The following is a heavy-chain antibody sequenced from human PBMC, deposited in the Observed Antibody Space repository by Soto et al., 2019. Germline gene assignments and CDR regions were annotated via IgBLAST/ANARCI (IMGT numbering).Heavy chain of an antibody. CDR3: ARRFEGKSKNERYVDQ. Sequence: EVQLVASGGGLVKPGGSLRLSCEASGFAFSSYAMAWVRLAPGKGLEWVSSILTGAYTSYGDSVTGRFTISRDSAKHSLYLHMQSLRAEDTAVYSCARRFEGKSKNERYVDQWGQGTLVSFSP. V-gene: IGHV3-21*06. J-gene: IGHJ4*02. D-gene: IGHD3-9*01. CDR1: GFAFSSYA. CDR2: ILTGAYT.